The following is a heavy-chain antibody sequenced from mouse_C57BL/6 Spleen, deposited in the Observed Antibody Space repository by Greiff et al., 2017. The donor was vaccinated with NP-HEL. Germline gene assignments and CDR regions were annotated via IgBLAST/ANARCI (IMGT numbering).Heavy chain of an antibody. D-gene: IGHD1-1*01. CDR2: IWRGGST. V-gene: IGHV2-5*01. CDR1: GFSLTSYG. Sequence: VQLQQSGPGLVQPSQSLSITCTVSGFSLTSYGVHWVRQSPGKGLEWLGVIWRGGSTDYNAAFMSRLSITKDNSKSQVFFKMNSLQADDTAIYYCAKNLFTTVVAYYAMDYWGQGTSVTVSS. J-gene: IGHJ4*01. CDR3: AKNLFTTVVAYYAMDY.